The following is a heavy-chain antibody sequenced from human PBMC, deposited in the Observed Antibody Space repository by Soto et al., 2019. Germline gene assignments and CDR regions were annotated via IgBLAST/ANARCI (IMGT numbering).Heavy chain of an antibody. CDR2: INHSGST. CDR3: ARIVRYPGRAYYYGMDV. V-gene: IGHV4-34*01. CDR1: GGSFSGYY. J-gene: IGHJ6*02. D-gene: IGHD3-10*01. Sequence: QVQLQQWGAGLVKPSETLSLTCAVYGGSFSGYYWSWIRQPPGKGLEWIGEINHSGSTNYNPSLKSRVTISVDTSKNQFSLKLSSVTAADTAVYYCARIVRYPGRAYYYGMDVWGQGTTVTVSS.